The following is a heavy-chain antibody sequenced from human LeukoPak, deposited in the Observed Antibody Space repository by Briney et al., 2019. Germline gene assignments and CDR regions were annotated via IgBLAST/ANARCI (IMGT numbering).Heavy chain of an antibody. CDR2: ISGSGGST. CDR3: ARSHGSGSYYNVNYYYYMDV. Sequence: GGSLRLSCAASGFTFSSYAMSWVRQAPGEGLEWVSAISGSGGSTYYADSVKGRFTISRDNAKNTLYLQMNSLRAEDTAVYYCARSHGSGSYYNVNYYYYMDVWGKGTTVTISS. CDR1: GFTFSSYA. D-gene: IGHD3-10*01. V-gene: IGHV3-23*01. J-gene: IGHJ6*03.